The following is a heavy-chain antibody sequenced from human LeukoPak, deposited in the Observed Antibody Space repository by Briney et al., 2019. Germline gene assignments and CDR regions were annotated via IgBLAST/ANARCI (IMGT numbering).Heavy chain of an antibody. Sequence: GPLRLSCAASGFTFRDYTMNWVRQTPGKGLEWISAISSDGGATYYTDSVKGRFTISRDNSKNTLYLQMSSLRVDDTAVYYCAKESAGSYYFFDYWGQGTLVTVSS. CDR2: ISSDGGAT. V-gene: IGHV3-23*01. J-gene: IGHJ4*02. CDR1: GFTFRDYT. D-gene: IGHD1-26*01. CDR3: AKESAGSYYFFDY.